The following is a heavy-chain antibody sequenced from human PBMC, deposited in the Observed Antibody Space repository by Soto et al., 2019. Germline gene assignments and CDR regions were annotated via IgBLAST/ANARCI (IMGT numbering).Heavy chain of an antibody. D-gene: IGHD3-16*01. Sequence: SETLSLTCTVSGGSISSYYWSWIRQPPGKGLEWIGYIYYSGNTKYNPSLKSRVTISVDTSKNQFSLKVSSVTAADTAVYYCARHSPTYDPFYMDVWGKGTTVTVS. CDR2: IYYSGNT. CDR1: GGSISSYY. J-gene: IGHJ6*03. CDR3: ARHSPTYDPFYMDV. V-gene: IGHV4-59*08.